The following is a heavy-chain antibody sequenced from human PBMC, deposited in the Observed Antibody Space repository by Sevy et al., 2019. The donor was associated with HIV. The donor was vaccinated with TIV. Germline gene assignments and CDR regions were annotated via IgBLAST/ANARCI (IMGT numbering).Heavy chain of an antibody. CDR1: EFTFSSYA. J-gene: IGHJ3*02. D-gene: IGHD3-22*01. CDR3: ARAGDYYDSSGYYDAFDI. Sequence: GGSLRLSCAASEFTFSSYAMHWVRQAPGKGLEWVAVISYDGSNKYYADSVKGRFTISRDNSKNTLYLQMNSLRAEDTAVYYCARAGDYYDSSGYYDAFDIWGQGTMVTVSS. V-gene: IGHV3-30*04. CDR2: ISYDGSNK.